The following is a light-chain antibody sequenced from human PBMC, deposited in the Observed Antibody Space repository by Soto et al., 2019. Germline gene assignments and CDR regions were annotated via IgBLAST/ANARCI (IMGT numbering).Light chain of an antibody. Sequence: DVVMTQSPLSLPVTLGQPASISCRSSQSLVSSDGNTYLIWFQQRPRQSPRRLIYKVSNRDSGVPDRFSGSGSGTDCTLEISRVEAEDVGVYYCIQGRHWPWTFGQGTKVEIK. V-gene: IGKV2-30*01. J-gene: IGKJ1*01. CDR3: IQGRHWPWT. CDR1: QSLVSSDGNTY. CDR2: KVS.